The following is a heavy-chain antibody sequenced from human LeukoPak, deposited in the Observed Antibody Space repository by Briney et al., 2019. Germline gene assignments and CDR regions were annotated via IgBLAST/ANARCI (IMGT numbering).Heavy chain of an antibody. D-gene: IGHD6-13*01. J-gene: IGHJ4*02. CDR2: IYYSGST. V-gene: IGHV4-30-4*01. CDR3: ARDRWSGGAAAAGAYYFDY. CDR1: GGSISSGDYY. Sequence: PSETLSLTCTVSGGSISSGDYYWSWIRQPPGKGLEWIGYIYYSGSTYYNPSLKSRVTISVDTSKNQFSLKLSSVTAADTAVYHCARDRWSGGAAAAGAYYFDYWGQGTLVTVSS.